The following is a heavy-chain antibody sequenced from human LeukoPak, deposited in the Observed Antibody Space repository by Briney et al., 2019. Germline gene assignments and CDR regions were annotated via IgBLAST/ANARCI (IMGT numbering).Heavy chain of an antibody. CDR3: ARAGGLHNWNFGDAIDI. J-gene: IGHJ3*02. CDR1: GFTVSSNY. Sequence: GSLRLSRAASGFTVSSNYMSWVRQAPAKGLEWVSVIYSGGSTYCADSVKGRFTISRGSSKNTLYLQMSSLRPEDTSVYHCARAGGLHNWNFGDAIDIWGQGTRVTVSS. CDR2: IYSGGST. D-gene: IGHD1-20*01. V-gene: IGHV3-66*01.